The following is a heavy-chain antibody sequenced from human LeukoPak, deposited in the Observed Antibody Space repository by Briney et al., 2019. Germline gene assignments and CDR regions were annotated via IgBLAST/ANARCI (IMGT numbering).Heavy chain of an antibody. CDR1: GASLSGYY. D-gene: IGHD3-10*01. CDR3: ARDGWGSGSYWFY. Sequence: SETLSLTCEVSGASLSGYYWSWIRQAPGKGLEWIGEISHSGSTNYNPSLKSRVTISAHTSKNQFSLKLSSVIGADTAVYFCARDGWGSGSYWFYWGQGTLVTVSA. V-gene: IGHV4-34*01. CDR2: ISHSGST. J-gene: IGHJ4*02.